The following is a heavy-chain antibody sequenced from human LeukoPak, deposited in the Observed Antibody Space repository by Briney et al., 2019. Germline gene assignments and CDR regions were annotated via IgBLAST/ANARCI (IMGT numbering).Heavy chain of an antibody. CDR3: ARDISSGWPLDY. CDR1: GFTFSSYS. D-gene: IGHD6-19*01. V-gene: IGHV3-21*01. Sequence: GGPLRLSCAASGFTFSSYSMNWVRQAPGKGLEWVSSISSSSSYIYYADSVKGRFTISRDNAKNSLYLQMNSLRAEDTAVYYCARDISSGWPLDYWGQGTLVTVSS. J-gene: IGHJ4*02. CDR2: ISSSSSYI.